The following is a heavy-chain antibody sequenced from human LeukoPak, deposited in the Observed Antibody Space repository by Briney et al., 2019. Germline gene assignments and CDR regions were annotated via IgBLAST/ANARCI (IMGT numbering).Heavy chain of an antibody. V-gene: IGHV3-23*01. CDR2: ISGGSSST. D-gene: IGHD3-16*01. J-gene: IGHJ4*02. CDR1: GFTFSSYA. CDR3: AKDKPGGDY. Sequence: GGSLRLSCAASGFTFSSYAISWVREARGKGLEWVSTISGGSSSTYYADSVKGRFTISRDTSKNTLYLQMNSLRVEDTAVYYCAKDKPGGDYWGQGTLVTVSS.